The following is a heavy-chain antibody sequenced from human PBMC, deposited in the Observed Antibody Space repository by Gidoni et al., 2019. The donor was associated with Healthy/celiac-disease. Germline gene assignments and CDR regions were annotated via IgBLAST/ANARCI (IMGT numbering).Heavy chain of an antibody. CDR3: AKDTKMATMLQVFDY. CDR1: GFTFSSYA. D-gene: IGHD5-12*01. J-gene: IGHJ4*02. Sequence: EVQLLESGGGLVQPGGSLRLSCAASGFTFSSYAMSWVRQAPGKWLEGVSAISGSGGSTYYADSVKGRFTISRDNSKNTLYLQMNSLRAEDTAVYYCAKDTKMATMLQVFDYWGQGTLVTVSS. CDR2: ISGSGGST. V-gene: IGHV3-23*01.